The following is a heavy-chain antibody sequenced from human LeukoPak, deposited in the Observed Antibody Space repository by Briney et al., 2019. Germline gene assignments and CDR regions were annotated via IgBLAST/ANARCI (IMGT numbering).Heavy chain of an antibody. Sequence: GASVKVSCKASGYTFTSYYMHWVRQAPGQGLEWMGIINPSGGSTSYAQKFQGRVTMTRDTSTSTFYMELSSLRSEDTAVYYCVREMAVAVISGSYDYWGQGTLVTVSS. J-gene: IGHJ4*02. CDR2: INPSGGST. CDR3: VREMAVAVISGSYDY. CDR1: GYTFTSYY. D-gene: IGHD6-19*01. V-gene: IGHV1-46*01.